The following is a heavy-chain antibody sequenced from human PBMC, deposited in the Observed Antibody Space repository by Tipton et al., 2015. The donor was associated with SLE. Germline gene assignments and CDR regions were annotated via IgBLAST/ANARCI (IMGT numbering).Heavy chain of an antibody. Sequence: TLSLTCTVSGGSISSYYWSWIRQPPGKGLEWIGYIYYSGSTNYNPSLKSRVTISVDTSKNQFSLKLSSVTAADTAVYYCAREPSWGGNAFDIRGQGTMVTVSS. CDR2: IYYSGST. V-gene: IGHV4-59*01. CDR3: AREPSWGGNAFDI. CDR1: GGSISSYY. D-gene: IGHD3-16*01. J-gene: IGHJ3*02.